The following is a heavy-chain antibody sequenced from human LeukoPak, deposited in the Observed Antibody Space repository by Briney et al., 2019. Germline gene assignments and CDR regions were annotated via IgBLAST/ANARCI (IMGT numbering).Heavy chain of an antibody. D-gene: IGHD2-15*01. J-gene: IGHJ4*02. CDR3: ARAFEVAAPYYFDY. CDR2: ISSSSSYI. V-gene: IGHV3-21*01. CDR1: GFTFSSYS. Sequence: PGGSLRLSCAASGFTFSSYSMNWVRQAPGKGLEWVSSISSSSSYIYYADSVKGRFTISRDNAKNSLYLQMNSLGAEDTAVYYCARAFEVAAPYYFDYWGQGTLVTVSS.